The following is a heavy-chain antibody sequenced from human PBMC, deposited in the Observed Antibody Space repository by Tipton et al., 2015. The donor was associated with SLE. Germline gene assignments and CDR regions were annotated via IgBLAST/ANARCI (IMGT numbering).Heavy chain of an antibody. D-gene: IGHD4-17*01. CDR1: GGSITTYY. J-gene: IGHJ5*02. CDR3: APLPPPEGYGDYAFDDP. V-gene: IGHV4-59*12. Sequence: TLSLTCSVSGGSITTYYWSWIRQPPGKGLEWIGYVYNSGSTYYNPSLKSRVTMSIDTSKNQFSLKLTSVTAADTAVYYCAPLPPPEGYGDYAFDDPRGQGTLVTVSS. CDR2: VYNSGST.